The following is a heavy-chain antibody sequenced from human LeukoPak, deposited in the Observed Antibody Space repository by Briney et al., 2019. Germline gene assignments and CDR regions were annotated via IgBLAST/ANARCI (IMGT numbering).Heavy chain of an antibody. J-gene: IGHJ4*02. CDR2: ISASGANT. D-gene: IGHD2-15*01. CDR1: GFTFNNDA. V-gene: IGHV3-23*01. CDR3: AKGRALEVVAAFNY. Sequence: GGSLRPSCAASGFTFNNDALGGVRQAPGKGLEWVSAISASGANTYYADSVKGRFTISRDYSKNTLYLQTNSLRAGDTAVSYCAKGRALEVVAAFNYWGQGTVVTVSS.